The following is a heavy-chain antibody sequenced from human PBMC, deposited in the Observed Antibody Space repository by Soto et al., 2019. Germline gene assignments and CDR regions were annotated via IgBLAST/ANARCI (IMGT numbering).Heavy chain of an antibody. CDR1: GYTFRIYG. CDR2: ISANDGNT. V-gene: IGHV1-18*01. D-gene: IGHD1-1*01. CDR3: ARKGTGAPVDY. Sequence: QVQLVQSGAEVKKPGASVKVSCKASGYTFRIYGITWVRQAPGQGLEWMGWISANDGNTHYAQKFQGRVTMTTDTSTSTAYMEVRRLRSDDTAVYYCARKGTGAPVDYWGQGTLVTVSS. J-gene: IGHJ4*02.